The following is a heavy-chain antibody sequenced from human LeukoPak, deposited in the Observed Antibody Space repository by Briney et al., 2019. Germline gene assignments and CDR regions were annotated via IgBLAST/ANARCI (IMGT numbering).Heavy chain of an antibody. Sequence: GGSLRLSCAASGFTFSSYSMNWVRQAPGKGLEWVSSISNSGSYIYYADSVKGRFTISRDNAKNSLYLQMNSLRAEDTAVYYCARDISPSEMDASVWFTRCGQGTLVTVSS. J-gene: IGHJ5*02. V-gene: IGHV3-21*04. CDR2: ISNSGSYI. CDR1: GFTFSSYS. CDR3: ARDISPSEMDASVWFTR. D-gene: IGHD2-8*01.